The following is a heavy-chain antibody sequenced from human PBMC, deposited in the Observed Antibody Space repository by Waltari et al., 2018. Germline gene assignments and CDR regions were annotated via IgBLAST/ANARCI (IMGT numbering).Heavy chain of an antibody. J-gene: IGHJ4*02. D-gene: IGHD1-26*01. CDR1: GFTVRTNY. CDR3: ARDPSGSYPGDY. CDR2: SYRGGST. Sequence: EVQLVVSGGGLLQPGGSLSILCAGSGFTVRTNYMPWVRQAPGKGLEWLSVSYRGGSTYYADSVKGRFTISRDNSKNTLYLQMNSLRAEDTAVYYCARDPSGSYPGDYWGQGTLVTVSS. V-gene: IGHV3-53*01.